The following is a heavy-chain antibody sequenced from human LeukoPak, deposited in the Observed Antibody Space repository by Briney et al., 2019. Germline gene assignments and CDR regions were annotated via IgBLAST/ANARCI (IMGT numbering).Heavy chain of an antibody. D-gene: IGHD3-10*01. Sequence: GGSLRLSCAASGFTFSDYYMTWLRQAPGKGLEWISYISSSGSPIYYADSVKGRFTISRDNAKNSLYLQMNSLTAEDTAVYYCARDRHSFGSVPAVSDAWGQG. V-gene: IGHV3-11*01. CDR1: GFTFSDYY. CDR2: ISSSGSPI. J-gene: IGHJ5*02. CDR3: ARDRHSFGSVPAVSDA.